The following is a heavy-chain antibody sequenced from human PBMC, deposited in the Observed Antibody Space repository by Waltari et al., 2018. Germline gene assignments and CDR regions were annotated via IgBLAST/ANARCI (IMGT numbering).Heavy chain of an antibody. J-gene: IGHJ4*02. CDR3: ARDLVVGSGDY. D-gene: IGHD1-26*01. CDR1: ADTFTGYQ. CDR2: INPNSGGT. V-gene: IGHV1-2*02. Sequence: QVHLVQSGAEVKKPGASVTVSCKASADTFTGYQIHWVRQAPGQGLEWMGWINPNSGGTNYAQNFQGRVTITRDTSIRTAYMELSRLRSDDTAMYYCARDLVVGSGDYWGQGTLVTVSS.